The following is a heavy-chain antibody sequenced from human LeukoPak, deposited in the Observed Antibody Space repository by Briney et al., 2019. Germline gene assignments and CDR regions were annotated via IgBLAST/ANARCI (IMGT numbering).Heavy chain of an antibody. Sequence: PGGSLRLSCAASGSTFSSYSMNWVRQAPGRGLEWVSSISSSSSYIYYADSVKGRFTISRDNAKNSLYLQMNSLRAEDTAVYYCARAPLGYCSGGSCYDLDYWGQGTLVTVSS. CDR2: ISSSSSYI. CDR1: GSTFSSYS. V-gene: IGHV3-21*01. CDR3: ARAPLGYCSGGSCYDLDY. J-gene: IGHJ4*02. D-gene: IGHD2-15*01.